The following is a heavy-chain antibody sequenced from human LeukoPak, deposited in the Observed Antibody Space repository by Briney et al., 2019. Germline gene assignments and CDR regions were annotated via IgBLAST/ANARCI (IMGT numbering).Heavy chain of an antibody. CDR1: GGSISSYY. Sequence: SETLSLTCTVSGGSISSYYWSWIRQPPGKGLEWIGYIYYSGSTNYNPSLKSRVTISVDTSKNQFSLKLSSVTAADTAVYYCARESGSHSIDYWGQGTLVTVSS. J-gene: IGHJ4*02. CDR3: ARESGSHSIDY. CDR2: IYYSGST. V-gene: IGHV4-59*01. D-gene: IGHD1-26*01.